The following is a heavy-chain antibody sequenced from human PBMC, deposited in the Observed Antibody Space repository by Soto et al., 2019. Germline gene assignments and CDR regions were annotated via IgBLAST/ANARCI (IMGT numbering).Heavy chain of an antibody. Sequence: SETLSLTCAVYGGSFSGYYWSWIRQPPGKGLEWIGEINHSGSTNYNPSLKSRVTISVDTSKNQFSLKLSSVTAADTAVYYCGRGGITMVRGVIGWFDPWGQGTLVTVSS. J-gene: IGHJ5*02. CDR2: INHSGST. CDR1: GGSFSGYY. D-gene: IGHD3-10*01. CDR3: GRGGITMVRGVIGWFDP. V-gene: IGHV4-34*01.